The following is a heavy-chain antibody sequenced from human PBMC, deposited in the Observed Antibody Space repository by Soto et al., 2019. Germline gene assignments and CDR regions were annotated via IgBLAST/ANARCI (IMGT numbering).Heavy chain of an antibody. J-gene: IGHJ4*02. V-gene: IGHV3-30*04. CDR3: ASGADFYYGTSRY. CDR2: LSPNGKNQ. D-gene: IGHD3-10*01. Sequence: GGSLRLSCAAPGFNFIIHALHWVRQAPGKGLEWVAVLSPNGKNQYYADSVKGRFTISSDTFTSTLFLQMTSLTPEDTAVYYCASGADFYYGTSRYWGPGTLVTVSS. CDR1: GFNFIIHA.